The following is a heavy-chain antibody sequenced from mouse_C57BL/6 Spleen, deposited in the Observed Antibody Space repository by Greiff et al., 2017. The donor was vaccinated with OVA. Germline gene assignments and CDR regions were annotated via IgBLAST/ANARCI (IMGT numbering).Heavy chain of an antibody. D-gene: IGHD2-4*01. CDR2: IDPANGNT. V-gene: IGHV14-3*01. CDR3: ALIYYDYDEDAMDY. J-gene: IGHJ4*01. Sequence: EVQLQQSVAELVRPGASVKLSCTASGFNFKNYYMHWVKQRPEQGLEWIGRIDPANGNTNYAAKFKGKATITADTSSNTAYLQLSSLTSEDTAIYYCALIYYDYDEDAMDYWGKGTSVTVSS. CDR1: GFNFKNYY.